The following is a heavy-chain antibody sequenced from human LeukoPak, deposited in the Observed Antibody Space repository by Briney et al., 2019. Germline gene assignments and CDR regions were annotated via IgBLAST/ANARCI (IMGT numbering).Heavy chain of an antibody. CDR3: TTAFYDFWSGTIDY. V-gene: IGHV3-15*01. J-gene: IGHJ4*02. D-gene: IGHD3-3*01. CDR1: GFTFSNAW. CDR2: IKSKTDGGTT. Sequence: GGSLRLSCAASGFTFSNAWMSWVRRAPGKGLEWVGRIKSKTDGGTTDYAAPVKGRFTISSDDSKNTLYLQMNSLKTEDTAVYYCTTAFYDFWSGTIDYWGQGTLVTVPS.